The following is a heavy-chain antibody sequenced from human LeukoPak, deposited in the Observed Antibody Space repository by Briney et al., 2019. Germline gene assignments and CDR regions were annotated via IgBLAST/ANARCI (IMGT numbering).Heavy chain of an antibody. V-gene: IGHV3-30*18. CDR3: AKVGDYYDSSGYYEYFQH. J-gene: IGHJ1*01. D-gene: IGHD3-22*01. CDR1: GFTFSSYG. Sequence: PGGSLRLSCAASGFTFSSYGMHWVRQAPGKGLEWVAVIPYDGSNKYYADSVKGRFTISRDNSKNTLYLQMNSLRAEDTAVYYCAKVGDYYDSSGYYEYFQHWGQGTLVTVSS. CDR2: IPYDGSNK.